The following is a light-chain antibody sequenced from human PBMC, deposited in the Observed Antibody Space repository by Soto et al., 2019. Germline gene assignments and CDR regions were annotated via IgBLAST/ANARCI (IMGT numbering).Light chain of an antibody. V-gene: IGKV3-20*01. J-gene: IGKJ1*01. CDR1: QSVSRSY. Sequence: EIVLTQSPGTLSLSPGERATLSCRASQSVSRSYLAWYQQKPGRAPRLLIYGASSRATGIPDRFNGSGSGKDFTLTISRLEPDDFAVYYCHQYGSSPWTFGQGTKVEIK. CDR3: HQYGSSPWT. CDR2: GAS.